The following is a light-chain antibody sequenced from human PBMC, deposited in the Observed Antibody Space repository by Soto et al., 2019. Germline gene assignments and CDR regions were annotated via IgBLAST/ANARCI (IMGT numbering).Light chain of an antibody. J-gene: IGLJ3*02. CDR2: EVS. Sequence: QSALTQPASVSGSPGQSITISCTGTSSDVGGYNYVSWYQQHPGKAPKLMIYEVSNRPSGVSNRFSGSKSANTASLTISALPAEDDDDYYYSSSTTISPLVLVFGGGTKLTVL. V-gene: IGLV2-14*01. CDR3: SSSTTISPLVLV. CDR1: SSDVGGYNY.